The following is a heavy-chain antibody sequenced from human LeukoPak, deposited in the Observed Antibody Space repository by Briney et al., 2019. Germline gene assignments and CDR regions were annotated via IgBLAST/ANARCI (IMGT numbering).Heavy chain of an antibody. CDR3: ARQAIFGVVTVGP. Sequence: PSETLSLICAVYGGSFSGYYWSWIRQPPGKGLEWIGEINHSGSTNYNPSLKSRVTISVDTSKNQFSLKLSSVTAADTAVYYCARQAIFGVVTVGPWGQGTLVTVSS. V-gene: IGHV4-34*01. D-gene: IGHD3-3*01. CDR2: INHSGST. J-gene: IGHJ5*02. CDR1: GGSFSGYY.